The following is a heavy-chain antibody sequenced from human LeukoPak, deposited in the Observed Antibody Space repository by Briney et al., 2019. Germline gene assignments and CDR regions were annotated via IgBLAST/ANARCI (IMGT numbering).Heavy chain of an antibody. J-gene: IGHJ4*02. V-gene: IGHV3-53*01. D-gene: IGHD5-24*01. CDR3: ARENGYKVFDY. Sequence: GGSLRLSCAASGFTVSSSYMIWVRQAPGKGLEWGSVIYSGGYTYYADSVKGRFTISRDHSKNTLYLQMDSLRAEDTAVYYCARENGYKVFDYWGQGTLVTVSS. CDR2: IYSGGYT. CDR1: GFTVSSSY.